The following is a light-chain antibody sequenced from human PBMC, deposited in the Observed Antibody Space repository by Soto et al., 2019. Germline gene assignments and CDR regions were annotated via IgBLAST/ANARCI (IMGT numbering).Light chain of an antibody. V-gene: IGKV3-20*01. CDR1: QSVSSSY. J-gene: IGKJ5*01. Sequence: EIVLTQSPGTLSLSPGDTATLSCRASQSVSSSYLAWYQQKPGQAPRLLIYAASRRATGVPDRFSGSGSGKDFPLTISRLEPEDFAVYSGQQQGGSPPIPFGKGTRLEIK. CDR3: QQQGGSPPIP. CDR2: AAS.